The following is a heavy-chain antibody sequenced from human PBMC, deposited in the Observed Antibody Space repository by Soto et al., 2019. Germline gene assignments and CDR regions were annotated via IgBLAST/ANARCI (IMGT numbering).Heavy chain of an antibody. CDR2: INPKSGVT. CDR3: ARDPRGGGYSDNRMYYYTGGNWFDP. CDR1: GYTFTAYY. J-gene: IGHJ5*02. Sequence: ASVKVSCKASGYTFTAYYIHWVRQAPGQGLEWMGWINPKSGVTEYAQKFQGRVTMTRDTSITTAYMDLGSLISDDTAVYYCARDPRGGGYSDNRMYYYTGGNWFDPWGQGTLVTVSS. V-gene: IGHV1-2*02. D-gene: IGHD3-10*01.